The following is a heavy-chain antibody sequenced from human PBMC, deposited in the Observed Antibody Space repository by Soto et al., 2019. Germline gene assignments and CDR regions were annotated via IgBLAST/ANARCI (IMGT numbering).Heavy chain of an antibody. V-gene: IGHV5-10-1*01. Sequence: GESLKISCKGSGYSFTSYWISWVRQMPGKGLEWMGRIDPSDSYTNYSPSFQGHVTISADKSISTAYLQWSSLKASDTAMYYCARSSGIAAAGLGDYYGMDVWGQGTTVT. CDR2: IDPSDSYT. J-gene: IGHJ6*02. CDR3: ARSSGIAAAGLGDYYGMDV. D-gene: IGHD6-13*01. CDR1: GYSFTSYW.